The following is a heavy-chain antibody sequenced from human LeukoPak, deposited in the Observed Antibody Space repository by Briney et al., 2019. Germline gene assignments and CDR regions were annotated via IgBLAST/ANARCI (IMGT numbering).Heavy chain of an antibody. CDR2: ISSSSSHI. CDR3: ARVGSGWTLDY. J-gene: IGHJ4*02. Sequence: GGSLRLSCAASGFTFSSYSMNWVRQAPGKGLEWVSSISSSSSHIYYADSVKGRFTISRDNAKNSLYLQMNSLRAEDTAVYYCARVGSGWTLDYWGQGTLVTVSS. CDR1: GFTFSSYS. D-gene: IGHD6-19*01. V-gene: IGHV3-21*01.